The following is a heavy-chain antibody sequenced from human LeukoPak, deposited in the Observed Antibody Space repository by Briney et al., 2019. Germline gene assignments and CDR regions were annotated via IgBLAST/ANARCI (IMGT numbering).Heavy chain of an antibody. V-gene: IGHV4-31*03. J-gene: IGHJ6*02. CDR2: IYYSGST. D-gene: IGHD6-13*01. CDR3: ARGGSSSSWGTYYYYYGMDV. CDR1: GGSISSGGYY. Sequence: PSQTLSLTCTVSGGSISSGGYYWSWIRQHPGKGLEWIGYIYYSGSTYYNPSLKSRVTISVDTSKNQFSLKLSSVTAADTAVYYCARGGSSSSWGTYYYYYGMDVWGQGTTVTVSS.